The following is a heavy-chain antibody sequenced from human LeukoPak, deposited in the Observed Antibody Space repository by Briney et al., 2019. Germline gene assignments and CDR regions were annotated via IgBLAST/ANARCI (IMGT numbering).Heavy chain of an antibody. V-gene: IGHV1-2*02. CDR1: GYTFTGYY. CDR3: ARVGLRVVPAAMGKGNWFDP. CDR2: INPNSGGT. Sequence: ASVKVSCKASGYTFTGYYMHWVRQAPGQGPEWMGWINPNSGGTNYAQKFQGRVTMTRDTSISTAYMELSRLRSDDTAVYYCARVGLRVVPAAMGKGNWFDPWGQGTLVTVSS. D-gene: IGHD2-2*01. J-gene: IGHJ5*02.